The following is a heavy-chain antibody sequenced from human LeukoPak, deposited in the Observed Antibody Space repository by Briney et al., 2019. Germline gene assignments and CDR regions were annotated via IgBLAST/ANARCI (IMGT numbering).Heavy chain of an antibody. J-gene: IGHJ4*02. D-gene: IGHD2-2*02. Sequence: PGGSLRLSCVASGFTFSSHSMNWVRQAPGKGLEWVASISSGSDHIYYADSVKGRFTISRDNAKNSRYLQMNSLRAEDTAVYYCARDCSSTSCYNRIDYWGQGTLVTVSS. CDR1: GFTFSSHS. CDR2: ISSGSDHI. CDR3: ARDCSSTSCYNRIDY. V-gene: IGHV3-21*01.